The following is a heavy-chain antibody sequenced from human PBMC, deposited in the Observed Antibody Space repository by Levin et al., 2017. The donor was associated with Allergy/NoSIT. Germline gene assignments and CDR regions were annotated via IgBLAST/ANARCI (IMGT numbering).Heavy chain of an antibody. CDR2: IIPIFGTA. V-gene: IGHV1-69*13. J-gene: IGHJ3*02. CDR1: GGTFSSYA. Sequence: GASVKVSCKASGGTFSSYAISWVRQAPGQGLEWMGGIIPIFGTANYAQKFQGRVTITADESTSTAYMELSSLRSEDTAVYYCARGEGDGYHGAFDIWGQGTMVTVSS. D-gene: IGHD5-24*01. CDR3: ARGEGDGYHGAFDI.